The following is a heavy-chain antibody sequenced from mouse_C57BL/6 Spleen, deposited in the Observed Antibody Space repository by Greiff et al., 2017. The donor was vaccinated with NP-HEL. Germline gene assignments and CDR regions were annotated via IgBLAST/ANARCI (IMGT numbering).Heavy chain of an antibody. Sequence: VQLQQSGPELVKPGASVKIPCKASGYAFSSSWMNWVKQRPGKGLEWIGRIYPGDGDTNYNGKFKGKATLTADKSSSTAYMQLRSLTSEDSAVYFCARDYYGSSYVADYWGKGTTLTVSS. CDR1: GYAFSSSW. D-gene: IGHD1-1*01. CDR2: IYPGDGDT. CDR3: ARDYYGSSYVADY. V-gene: IGHV1-82*01. J-gene: IGHJ2*01.